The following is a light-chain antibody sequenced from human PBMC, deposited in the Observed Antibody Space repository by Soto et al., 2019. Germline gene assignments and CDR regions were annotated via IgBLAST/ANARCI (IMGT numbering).Light chain of an antibody. CDR3: SSYTTTSTLV. V-gene: IGLV2-14*03. Sequence: QSALTQPASVSGSPGQSITISCTGTSSDVGGYNFVSWYQQHPGKAPKLMIYDVTNRTSGVSNRFSGSKSGNTASLTISGRQAEDEADYYCSSYTTTSTLVFGTGTKLTVL. J-gene: IGLJ1*01. CDR1: SSDVGGYNF. CDR2: DVT.